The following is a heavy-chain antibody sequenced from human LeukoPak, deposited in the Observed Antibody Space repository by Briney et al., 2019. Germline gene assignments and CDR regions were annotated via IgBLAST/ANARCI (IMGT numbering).Heavy chain of an antibody. CDR1: GYTFTGYY. J-gene: IGHJ4*02. V-gene: IGHV1-2*02. CDR3: ARVFATRSFDY. CDR2: INPNSGGT. D-gene: IGHD3-9*01. Sequence: ASVNVSCKASGYTFTGYYMHWVRQAPGQGPEWMGWINPNSGGTNYAQKFQGRVTMTRNTSISTAYMELSRLRSDDTAVYYCARVFATRSFDYWGQGTLVTVSS.